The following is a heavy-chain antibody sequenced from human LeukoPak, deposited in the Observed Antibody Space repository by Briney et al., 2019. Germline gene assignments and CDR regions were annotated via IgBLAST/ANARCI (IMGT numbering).Heavy chain of an antibody. J-gene: IGHJ6*03. CDR1: GYTFTSYY. CDR3: ATYGSGSYNYYYYMDV. CDR2: INPSGGST. V-gene: IGHV1-46*03. Sequence: ASVKVSFKASGYTFTSYYMHWVRQAPAQGLQWMGIINPSGGSTSYAKKFQGRVTMTRDTSTSTVYMELSSLRSEDTAVYYCATYGSGSYNYYYYMDVWGKGTTVTVSS. D-gene: IGHD3-10*01.